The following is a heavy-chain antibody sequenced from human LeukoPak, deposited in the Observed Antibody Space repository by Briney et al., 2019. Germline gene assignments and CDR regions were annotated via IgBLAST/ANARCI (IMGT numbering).Heavy chain of an antibody. CDR3: ARGYAIAAAGTVSWYFDL. D-gene: IGHD6-13*01. J-gene: IGHJ2*01. CDR2: MNPNSGNT. CDR1: GYTFTSYD. V-gene: IGHV1-8*03. Sequence: GASVKVSCKASGYTFTSYDINWVRQATGQGLEWMGWMNPNSGNTGYAQKFQGRVTITRNTSISTAYMELSGLRSEDTAVYYCARGYAIAAAGTVSWYFDLWGRGTLVPVSS.